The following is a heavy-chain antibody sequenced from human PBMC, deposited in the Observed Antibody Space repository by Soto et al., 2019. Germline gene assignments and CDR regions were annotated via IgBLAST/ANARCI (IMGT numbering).Heavy chain of an antibody. J-gene: IGHJ4*02. V-gene: IGHV1-69*06. Sequence: SVKVSCKASGGTFSSYAISWVRQAPGQGLEWMGGIIPIFGTANYAQKFQGRVTITADKSTSTAYMELSSLRSEDTAVYYCARAGYSNGYRITLFDYWGQGTLVTVSS. D-gene: IGHD5-18*01. CDR3: ARAGYSNGYRITLFDY. CDR1: GGTFSSYA. CDR2: IIPIFGTA.